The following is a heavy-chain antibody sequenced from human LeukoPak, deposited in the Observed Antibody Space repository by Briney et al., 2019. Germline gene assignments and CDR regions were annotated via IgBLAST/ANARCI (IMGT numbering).Heavy chain of an antibody. CDR3: AKGPQGD. Sequence: GGSLRLSCAASGFTFSNYAMNWVRQAPRKGLEWVSAIDSGGGTYYADSVKGRFTISRDNSKNTLYLQLNSLRAEDTAVYYCAKGPQGDWGQGALVTVSS. CDR2: IDSGGGT. J-gene: IGHJ4*02. CDR1: GFTFSNYA. D-gene: IGHD3-16*01. V-gene: IGHV3-23*01.